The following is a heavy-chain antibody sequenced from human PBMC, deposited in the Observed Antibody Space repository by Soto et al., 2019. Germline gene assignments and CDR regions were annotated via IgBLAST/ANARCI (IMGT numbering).Heavy chain of an antibody. CDR1: GFTFSSYS. CDR3: AREFPSALITTTKAHNWFAP. V-gene: IGHV3-21*01. CDR2: ISSSSSYI. Sequence: EVQLVESGGGLVKPGGSLRLSCAASGFTFSSYSMNWVRQAPGKGLEWVSSISSSSSYIYYADSVKGRFTISRDNAKNSLYRQMDSRRAEDTAVYYCAREFPSALITTTKAHNWFAPWGQGTLVTVSS. J-gene: IGHJ5*02. D-gene: IGHD1-26*01.